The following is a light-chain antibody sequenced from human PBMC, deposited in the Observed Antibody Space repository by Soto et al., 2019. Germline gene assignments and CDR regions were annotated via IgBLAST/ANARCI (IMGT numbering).Light chain of an antibody. J-gene: IGLJ2*01. CDR2: TNT. CDR3: AAWDGSLNVVV. V-gene: IGLV1-44*01. Sequence: QSVLTQPPSASGTPGQRVTISCSGSTSNIGTNPVTWYQHLPGTAPKLLIYTNTQRPSGVPDRFSGSKSGTSASLAVSGLQSEDEGDYYCAAWDGSLNVVVFGGGTKVTVL. CDR1: TSNIGTNP.